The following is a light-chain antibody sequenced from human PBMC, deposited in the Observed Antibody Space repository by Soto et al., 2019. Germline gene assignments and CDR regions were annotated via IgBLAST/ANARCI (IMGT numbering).Light chain of an antibody. J-gene: IGLJ1*01. V-gene: IGLV2-14*01. CDR2: DVS. Sequence: QSALTQPASVSGSPGQSITISCTGTSSDVGGYNYVSWYQQHPGKAPKLMIYDVSNRPSGVSNRFSGSKSGNTASLTISGLQAGDGADFSGSSYTGGSRVLGPGPKLTVL. CDR1: SSDVGGYNY. CDR3: SSYTGGSRV.